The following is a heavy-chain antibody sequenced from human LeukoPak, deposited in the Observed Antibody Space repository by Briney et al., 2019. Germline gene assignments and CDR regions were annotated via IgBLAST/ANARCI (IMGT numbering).Heavy chain of an antibody. J-gene: IGHJ5*02. CDR2: INHSGST. Sequence: PSETLSLTCAVYGGSFSGYYWSWIRQPPGKGLEWIGEINHSGSTNYNPSLKSRVTISVDTSKNQFSLKLSSVTAADTAVYYCARGLGFDPWGQGTLVTVSS. V-gene: IGHV4-34*01. CDR1: GGSFSGYY. CDR3: ARGLGFDP.